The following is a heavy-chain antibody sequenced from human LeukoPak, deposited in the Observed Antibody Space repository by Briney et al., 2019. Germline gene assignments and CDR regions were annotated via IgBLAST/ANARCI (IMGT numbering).Heavy chain of an antibody. V-gene: IGHV1-69*02. Sequence: SVKVSCKASGGTFSSYTISWVRQAPGQGLEWMGRIISILGIANYAQKFQGRVTITADKSTSTAYMELSSLRSEDTAVYYCAFRARIVVVVAATDYWGQGTLVTVSS. D-gene: IGHD2-15*01. J-gene: IGHJ4*02. CDR2: IISILGIA. CDR1: GGTFSSYT. CDR3: AFRARIVVVVAATDY.